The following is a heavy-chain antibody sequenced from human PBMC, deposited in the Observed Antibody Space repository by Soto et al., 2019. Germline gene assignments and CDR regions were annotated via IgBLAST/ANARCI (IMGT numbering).Heavy chain of an antibody. Sequence: ASVKVSCKASGYTFTSYGISWVRQAPGQRLEWMGWINTGNGNTKYSQKFQGRVTITRDTSASTAYMELSSLRSEDTAVYYCARDLPPIDYRGQGTLVTVSS. J-gene: IGHJ4*02. CDR2: INTGNGNT. CDR3: ARDLPPIDY. V-gene: IGHV1-3*04. CDR1: GYTFTSYG.